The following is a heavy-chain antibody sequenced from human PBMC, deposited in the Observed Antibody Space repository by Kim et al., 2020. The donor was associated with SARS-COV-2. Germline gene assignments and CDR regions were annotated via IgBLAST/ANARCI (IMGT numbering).Heavy chain of an antibody. V-gene: IGHV3-48*03. J-gene: IGHJ4*02. CDR1: GFTFSSYE. CDR3: ARDYGYDILTGYYPFDY. D-gene: IGHD3-9*01. Sequence: GGSLRLSCAASGFTFSSYEMNWVRQAPGKGLEWVSYISSSGSTIYYADSVKGRFTISRDNAKNSLYLQMNSLRAEDTAVYYCARDYGYDILTGYYPFDYWGQGTLVTVSS. CDR2: ISSSGSTI.